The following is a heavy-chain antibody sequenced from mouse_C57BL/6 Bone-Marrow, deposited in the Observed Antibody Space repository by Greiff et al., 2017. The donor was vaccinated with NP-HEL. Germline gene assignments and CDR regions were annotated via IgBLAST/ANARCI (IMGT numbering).Heavy chain of an antibody. Sequence: EVMLVESGGDLVKPGGSLKLSCAASGFTFSSYGMSWVRQTPDKRLEWVATISSGGSYTYYPDSVKGRFTISRDNAKNTLYLQMSSLKSEDTAMYYCARPFYDYDAAYWGQGTLVTVSA. CDR2: ISSGGSYT. V-gene: IGHV5-6*01. CDR1: GFTFSSYG. D-gene: IGHD2-4*01. CDR3: ARPFYDYDAAY. J-gene: IGHJ3*01.